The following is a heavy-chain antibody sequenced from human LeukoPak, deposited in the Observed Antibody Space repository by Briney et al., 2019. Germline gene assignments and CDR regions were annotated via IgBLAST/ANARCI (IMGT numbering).Heavy chain of an antibody. Sequence: SETLSLTCAVYRGSLSGYYWSWIRHPPPTGQEWIGEINHSGSANYNPTLKSRVTMSVETSKDQFSLKLSSVTAAETAVYYCGGSGYSGYDLNYWGEGTLVTVSS. CDR3: GGSGYSGYDLNY. V-gene: IGHV4-34*01. J-gene: IGHJ4*02. CDR1: RGSLSGYY. CDR2: INHSGSA. D-gene: IGHD5-12*01.